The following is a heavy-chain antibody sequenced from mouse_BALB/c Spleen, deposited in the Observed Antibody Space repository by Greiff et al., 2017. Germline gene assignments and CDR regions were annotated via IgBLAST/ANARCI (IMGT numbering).Heavy chain of an antibody. CDR1: GYTFTSYW. Sequence: QVQLKESGAELAKPGASVKMSCKASGYTFTSYWMHWVKQRPGQGLEWIGYINPSTGYTEYNQKFKDKATLTADKSSSTAYMQLSSLTSEDSAVYYCARSRTVVATEMGYYAMDYWGQGTSVTVSS. D-gene: IGHD1-1*01. CDR3: ARSRTVVATEMGYYAMDY. CDR2: INPSTGYT. V-gene: IGHV1-7*01. J-gene: IGHJ4*01.